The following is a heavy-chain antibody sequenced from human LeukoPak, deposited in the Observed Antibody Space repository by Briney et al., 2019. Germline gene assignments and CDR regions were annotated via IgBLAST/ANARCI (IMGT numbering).Heavy chain of an antibody. CDR1: GYTFTGYY. V-gene: IGHV1-2*02. CDR3: ARESSTVTTYEPFDY. CDR2: INPNSGGT. D-gene: IGHD4-17*01. J-gene: IGHJ4*02. Sequence: ASVKVSCEASGYTFTGYYMHWVRQAPGQGLEWMGWINPNSGGTNYAQKFQGRVTMTRDTSISTAYMELSRLRSDDTAVYYCARESSTVTTYEPFDYWGQGTLVTVSS.